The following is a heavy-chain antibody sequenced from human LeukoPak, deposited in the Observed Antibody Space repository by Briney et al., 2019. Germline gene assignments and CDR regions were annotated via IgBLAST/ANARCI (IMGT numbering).Heavy chain of an antibody. D-gene: IGHD5-24*01. CDR1: GFTFSSYS. CDR2: ISSSSSTI. Sequence: PGGSLRLSCAASGFTFSSYSMNWVRQAPGKGLEWVSYISSSSSTIYYADSVKGRFTIFRDNAKNSLYLQMNSLRAEDTAVYYCARGGRDGYNYNWGQGTLVTVSS. V-gene: IGHV3-48*04. J-gene: IGHJ4*02. CDR3: ARGGRDGYNYN.